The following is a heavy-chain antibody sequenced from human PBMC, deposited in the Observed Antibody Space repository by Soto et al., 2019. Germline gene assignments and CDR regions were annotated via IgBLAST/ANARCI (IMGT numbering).Heavy chain of an antibody. CDR3: ARSKGSGSYEFDS. Sequence: SETLSRTCAVSGYSISSSNCWGCIRQPPGEGLEWIGYIDYSGSTYYNPSLKSRVTMSVDTSKNQCSLKLRSVTAVDTAVYYCARSKGSGSYEFDSWGQGTLVTVSS. D-gene: IGHD3-10*01. J-gene: IGHJ4*02. V-gene: IGHV4-28*01. CDR2: IDYSGST. CDR1: GYSISSSNC.